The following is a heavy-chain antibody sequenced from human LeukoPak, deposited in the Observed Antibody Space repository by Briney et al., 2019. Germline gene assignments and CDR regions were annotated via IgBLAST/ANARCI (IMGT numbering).Heavy chain of an antibody. CDR1: GFTFSSYS. CDR3: ARGAIWFDWLGGYHMDV. J-gene: IGHJ6*03. Sequence: GGSLRLSCAASGFTFSSYSMNWVRQAPGKGLEWVSSISSSSSYIYYADSVKGRFTISRDNAKNSPYLQMNSLRAEDTAVYYCARGAIWFDWLGGYHMDVWGKGTTVTVSS. V-gene: IGHV3-21*01. CDR2: ISSSSSYI. D-gene: IGHD3-9*01.